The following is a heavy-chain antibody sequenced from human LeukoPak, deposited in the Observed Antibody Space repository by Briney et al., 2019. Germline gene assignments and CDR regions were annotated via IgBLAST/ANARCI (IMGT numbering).Heavy chain of an antibody. CDR3: ARASAGIVVVVAAFDY. D-gene: IGHD2-15*01. J-gene: IGHJ4*02. CDR2: INPNSGGT. CDR1: GYTFTGYY. V-gene: IGHV1-2*02. Sequence: GASVKVSCKASGYTFTGYYMHWVRQAPGQGLEWMGWINPNSGGTSYAQKFQGRVTMTRDTSISTAYMELSRLRSDDTAVYYCARASAGIVVVVAAFDYWGQGTLVTVSS.